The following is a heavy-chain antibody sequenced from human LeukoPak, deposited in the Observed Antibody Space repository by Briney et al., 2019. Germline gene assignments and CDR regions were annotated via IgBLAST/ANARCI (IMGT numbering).Heavy chain of an antibody. CDR3: ARDGYKGDYDY. CDR1: GFTFTSYG. Sequence: GGSLRLSCAASGFTFTSYGISWVRQAPGQGLEWMGWISAYNGNTNYAQKLQGRVTMTTDTSTSTAYMELRSLRSDDTAVYYCARDGYKGDYDYWGQGTLVTVSS. D-gene: IGHD5-24*01. CDR2: ISAYNGNT. J-gene: IGHJ4*02. V-gene: IGHV1-18*01.